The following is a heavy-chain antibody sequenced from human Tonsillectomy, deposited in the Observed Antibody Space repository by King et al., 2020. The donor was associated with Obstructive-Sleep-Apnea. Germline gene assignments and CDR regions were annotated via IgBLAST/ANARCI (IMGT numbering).Heavy chain of an antibody. CDR2: IGYDGNNQ. Sequence: VQLVESGGGVVQPGRSLRLSCAASGFTFSTYSMHWVRQAPGKGLEWVAVIGYDGNNQYYADSVKGRFTISRDNSKNTLFLQMNSLRSDDTAVYYCAREDRVGATYFLDYWGQGTLVTVSS. D-gene: IGHD1-26*01. V-gene: IGHV3-30-3*01. CDR1: GFTFSTYS. J-gene: IGHJ4*02. CDR3: AREDRVGATYFLDY.